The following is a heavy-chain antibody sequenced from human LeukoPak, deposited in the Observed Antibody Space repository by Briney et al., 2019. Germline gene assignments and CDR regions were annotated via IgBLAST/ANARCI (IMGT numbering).Heavy chain of an antibody. V-gene: IGHV1-2*02. J-gene: IGHJ4*02. CDR3: ARVAMAGPELDY. D-gene: IGHD6-19*01. Sequence: ASVKVSCKASGYTFTGYYVHWVRQAPGQGPEWMGWIIPSSGGTNYAKRFQGRVTMTRDTSISTAYMELSRLRSDDSAVYFCARVAMAGPELDYWGQGTLVTVSS. CDR2: IIPSSGGT. CDR1: GYTFTGYY.